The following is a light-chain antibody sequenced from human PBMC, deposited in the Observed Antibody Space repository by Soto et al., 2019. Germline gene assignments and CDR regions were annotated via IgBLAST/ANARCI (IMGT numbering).Light chain of an antibody. CDR1: NSNIGGNT. Sequence: QSVLTQPPSASGAPGLRVTISCSGSNSNIGGNTVNWYQQLPGKAPKLLIHSDNERPSGVPGRFSGSRSGASASLAITGLQSEDEAYYYCSAWDDTLSGPLLGGGTQLTVL. V-gene: IGLV1-44*01. CDR3: SAWDDTLSGPL. CDR2: SDN. J-gene: IGLJ7*01.